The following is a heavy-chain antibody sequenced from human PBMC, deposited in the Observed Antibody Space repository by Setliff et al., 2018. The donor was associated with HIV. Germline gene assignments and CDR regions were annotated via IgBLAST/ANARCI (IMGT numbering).Heavy chain of an antibody. D-gene: IGHD1-26*01. Sequence: PSETLSLTCTVADGSISTGSYYWSWVRQPAGRGLEWIGRIYTSGSTNYNPSLKSRVTMSVDTSKNQFSLKLTSVTATDTAVYYCARDRRDDYYLTAYFDSLGQGTLVTVSS. J-gene: IGHJ4*02. V-gene: IGHV4-61*02. CDR3: ARDRRDDYYLTAYFDS. CDR2: IYTSGST. CDR1: DGSISTGSYY.